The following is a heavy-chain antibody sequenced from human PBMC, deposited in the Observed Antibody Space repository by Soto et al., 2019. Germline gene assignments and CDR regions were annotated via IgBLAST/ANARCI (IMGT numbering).Heavy chain of an antibody. Sequence: GGSLRLSCAASGFTFSSYGMHWVRQAPGKGLEWVAVIWYDGSNKYYADSVKGRFTISRDNSKNTLYLQMNSLRAEDTAVYYCARVRRVVVTAMGFAFDIWGQGTMVTVSS. CDR2: IWYDGSNK. V-gene: IGHV3-33*01. CDR1: GFTFSSYG. D-gene: IGHD2-21*02. CDR3: ARVRRVVVTAMGFAFDI. J-gene: IGHJ3*02.